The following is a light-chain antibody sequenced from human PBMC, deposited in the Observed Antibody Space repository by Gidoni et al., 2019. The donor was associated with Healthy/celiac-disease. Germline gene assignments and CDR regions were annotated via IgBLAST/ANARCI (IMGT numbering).Light chain of an antibody. J-gene: IGKJ1*01. CDR2: AAS. CDR3: QQSYSTPPT. Sequence: DIQMTQSPSSLSASVGDRVTITCRASQSISSYLNWYQQKPGKAPKLLIYAASSLQSGVPSRFSGCGSRTDFPLTISSLPPEDFATYYCQQSYSTPPTFGQGTKVELK. CDR1: QSISSY. V-gene: IGKV1-39*01.